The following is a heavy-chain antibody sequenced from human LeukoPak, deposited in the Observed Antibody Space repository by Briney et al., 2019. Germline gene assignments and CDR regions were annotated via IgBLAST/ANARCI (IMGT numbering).Heavy chain of an antibody. CDR1: GGSFSGYY. CDR3: ARVQYCSSTSCFQVYNWFDP. CDR2: INHSGST. V-gene: IGHV4-34*01. Sequence: PSETLSLTCAVYGGSFSGYYWSWIRQPPGKGLEWIGEINHSGSTNYNPSLKSRVTISVDTSKNQFSLELSSVTAADTAVYYCARVQYCSSTSCFQVYNWFDPWGQGTLVTVSS. J-gene: IGHJ5*02. D-gene: IGHD2-2*01.